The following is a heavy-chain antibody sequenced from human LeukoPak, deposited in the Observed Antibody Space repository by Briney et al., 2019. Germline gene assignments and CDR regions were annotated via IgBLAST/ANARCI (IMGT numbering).Heavy chain of an antibody. CDR1: GYTFTTYV. CDR2: SSPYDVKA. Sequence: ASVKVSCKASGYTFTTYVIIGLHQAPGQGLEGLGWSSPYDVKANYAQKLQGRVTMTTDTSTSTAYMELRSLRSDDTAVYYCARDPVRYCTNGVCYANKGFDYWGQGTLVTVSS. CDR3: ARDPVRYCTNGVCYANKGFDY. V-gene: IGHV1-18*01. D-gene: IGHD2-8*01. J-gene: IGHJ4*02.